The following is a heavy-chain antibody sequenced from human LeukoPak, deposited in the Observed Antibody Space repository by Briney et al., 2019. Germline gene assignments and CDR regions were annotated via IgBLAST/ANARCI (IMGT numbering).Heavy chain of an antibody. D-gene: IGHD3-22*01. CDR2: IYYSGST. J-gene: IGHJ3*02. V-gene: IGHV4-59*01. CDR3: ARGPYSYDSSGAFDI. Sequence: SETLSLTCTVSGGSISSYYWSWIRQPPGKGLEWIGYIYYSGSTNYKSSLKSRVTISVDTSKNQFSLKLSSVTAADTAVYFCARGPYSYDSSGAFDIWGQGTMVTVSS. CDR1: GGSISSYY.